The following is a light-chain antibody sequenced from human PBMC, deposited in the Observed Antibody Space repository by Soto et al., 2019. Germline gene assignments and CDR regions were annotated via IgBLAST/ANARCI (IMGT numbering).Light chain of an antibody. J-gene: IGKJ2*01. V-gene: IGKV1-5*03. CDR2: KAF. CDR3: QQYNSYPYT. CDR1: QSISSW. Sequence: DIQMTQSPSTLSASVGDRVTITCRASQSISSWLAWYQQKPGKAPNLLIYKAFSLQSGVPSRFSGSGSGTEFALTITSLQPDDLATYYCQQYNSYPYTFGQGTKLEIK.